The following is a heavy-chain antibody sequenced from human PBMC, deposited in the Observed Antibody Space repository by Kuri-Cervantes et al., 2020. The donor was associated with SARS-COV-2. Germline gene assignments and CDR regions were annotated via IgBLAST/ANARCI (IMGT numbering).Heavy chain of an antibody. V-gene: IGHV4-39*01. J-gene: IGHJ4*02. CDR3: ARLSPN. Sequence: ESLKISCAVSGFTVSTNYMSWVRQAPGRGLEWLGSIYRDGNSYYNPSLMGRVTLSVDTSKNQFSLSLTSVTAADSAVYYCARLSPNWGPGILVTVSS. CDR1: GFTVSTNY. CDR2: IYRDGNS.